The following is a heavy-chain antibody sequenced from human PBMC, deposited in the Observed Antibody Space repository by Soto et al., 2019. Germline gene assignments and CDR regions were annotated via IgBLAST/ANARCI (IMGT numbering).Heavy chain of an antibody. CDR2: ISGSGGST. D-gene: IGHD3-16*02. CDR3: ARGGGGVYDYVWGSYRHVDY. CDR1: GFTFSSYA. Sequence: EVQLLESGGGLVQPGGSLRLSCAASGFTFSSYAMSWVRQAPGKGLEWVSAISGSGGSTYYADSVKGRFTISRDNSKNTLYLQMNSLRAEDTAVYYCARGGGGVYDYVWGSYRHVDYWGQGTLVTVSS. V-gene: IGHV3-23*01. J-gene: IGHJ4*02.